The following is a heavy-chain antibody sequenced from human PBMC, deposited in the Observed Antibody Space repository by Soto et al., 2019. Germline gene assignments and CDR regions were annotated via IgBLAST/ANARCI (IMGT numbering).Heavy chain of an antibody. CDR2: ISAYNGNT. CDR3: AGDWAAAGPLDY. V-gene: IGHV1-18*01. Sequence: QVQLVQSGAEVKKPGASVKVSCKASGYTFTSYGISWVRQAPGQGLEWMGWISAYNGNTNNAEKVQGRMTMTTDTTTSTAYMGRRSLGADDTAVYDRAGDWAAAGPLDYWGQGTLVTVSS. J-gene: IGHJ4*02. CDR1: GYTFTSYG. D-gene: IGHD6-13*01.